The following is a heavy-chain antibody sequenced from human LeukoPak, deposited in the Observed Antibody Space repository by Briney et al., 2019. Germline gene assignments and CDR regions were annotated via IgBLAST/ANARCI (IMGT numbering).Heavy chain of an antibody. CDR1: GGSISSYY. V-gene: IGHV4-59*03. J-gene: IGHJ4*02. Sequence: SETLSLTCTVSGGSISSYYWSWIRQPPGKGLEWIGYIYYSGSTNYNPSLKSRVTISVDTSKNQFSLELNSVTAADTAVYYCAAVDTVADDSYYIDFWGRGTLVTVSS. CDR3: AAVDTVADDSYYIDF. CDR2: IYYSGST. D-gene: IGHD5-18*01.